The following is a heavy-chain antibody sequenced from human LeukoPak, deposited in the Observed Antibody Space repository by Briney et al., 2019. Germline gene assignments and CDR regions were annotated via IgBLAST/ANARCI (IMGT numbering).Heavy chain of an antibody. J-gene: IGHJ1*01. V-gene: IGHV1-69*01. Sequence: ASVKVSCKASGGTFSSYAISWVRQAPGQGLEWLGGIIPIFGTANYAQKFQGRVTITADESTSTAYMELSSLRSEDTAVYYCATYYYDSSGYYRPQYFQHWGQGTLDTVSS. CDR3: ATYYYDSSGYYRPQYFQH. D-gene: IGHD3-22*01. CDR1: GGTFSSYA. CDR2: IIPIFGTA.